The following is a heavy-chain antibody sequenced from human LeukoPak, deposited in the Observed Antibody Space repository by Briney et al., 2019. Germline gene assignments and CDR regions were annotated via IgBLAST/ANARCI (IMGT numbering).Heavy chain of an antibody. J-gene: IGHJ4*02. CDR1: GGSISSSSYY. CDR3: ARHRRRSGGSCYGDPSDY. Sequence: SETLSLTCTVSGGSISSSSYYWGWIRQPPGKGLEWIGSIYYSGSTYYNPSLESRVTISVDTSKNQFSLKLSSVTAADTAVYYCARHRRRSGGSCYGDPSDYWGQGTLVTVSS. CDR2: IYYSGST. D-gene: IGHD2-15*01. V-gene: IGHV4-39*01.